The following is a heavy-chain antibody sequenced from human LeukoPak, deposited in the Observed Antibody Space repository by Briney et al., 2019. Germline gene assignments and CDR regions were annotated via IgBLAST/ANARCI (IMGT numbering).Heavy chain of an antibody. CDR3: ARDPEVAPKTKYYDFWSGYRSFDY. V-gene: IGHV4-39*07. J-gene: IGHJ4*02. CDR2: IYYSGST. Sequence: SETLSLTCTVSGGSISSSSYYWGWIRQPPGKGLEWIGSIYYSGSTYYNPSLKSRVTISVDTSKNQFSLKLSSVTAADTAVYYCARDPEVAPKTKYYDFWSGYRSFDYWGQGTLVTVSS. CDR1: GGSISSSSYY. D-gene: IGHD3-3*01.